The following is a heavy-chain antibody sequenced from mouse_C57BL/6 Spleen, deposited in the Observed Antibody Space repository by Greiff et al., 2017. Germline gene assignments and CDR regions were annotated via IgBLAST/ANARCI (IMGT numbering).Heavy chain of an antibody. D-gene: IGHD1-1*01. Sequence: QVQLQQPGAELVKPGASVKLSCKASGYTFTSYWMHWVKQRPGQGLEWIGMIHPNSGSTNYNEKFQSKATLTVANSSSTAYMQLSSLTAEDSAVYYCGTYYYGSREGDWYFEVWGTGTTGTVSS. CDR1: GYTFTSYW. CDR3: GTYYYGSREGDWYFEV. V-gene: IGHV1-64*01. J-gene: IGHJ1*03. CDR2: IHPNSGST.